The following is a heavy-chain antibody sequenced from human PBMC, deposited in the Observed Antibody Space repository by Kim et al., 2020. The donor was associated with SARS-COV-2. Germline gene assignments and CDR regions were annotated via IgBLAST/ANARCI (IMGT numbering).Heavy chain of an antibody. CDR3: ARERVVVAATDYYYYGMDV. CDR1: GFTFSSYD. CDR2: IGTAGDT. V-gene: IGHV3-13*01. J-gene: IGHJ6*02. D-gene: IGHD2-15*01. Sequence: GGSLRLSCAASGFTFSSYDMHWVRQATGKGLEWVSAIGTAGDTYYPGSVKGRFTISRENAKNSLYLQMNSLRAGDTAVYYCARERVVVAATDYYYYGMDVWGQGTTVTVSS.